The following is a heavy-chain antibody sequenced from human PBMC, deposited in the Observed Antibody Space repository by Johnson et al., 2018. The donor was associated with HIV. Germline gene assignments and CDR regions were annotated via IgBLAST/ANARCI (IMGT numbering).Heavy chain of an antibody. CDR3: ARVDPIGGSPWGNDAFDI. V-gene: IGHV3-53*01. D-gene: IGHD1-26*01. Sequence: VQLVESGGGLIQPGVSLRLSCAASGFTVSTNYMTWVRQAPGKGLEWVSVIYSGGSTYYADSVKGRFTISRDNSKNTLYLQMNSLRAEDTAVYYCARVDPIGGSPWGNDAFDIWGQGTMVTVSS. J-gene: IGHJ3*02. CDR1: GFTVSTNY. CDR2: IYSGGST.